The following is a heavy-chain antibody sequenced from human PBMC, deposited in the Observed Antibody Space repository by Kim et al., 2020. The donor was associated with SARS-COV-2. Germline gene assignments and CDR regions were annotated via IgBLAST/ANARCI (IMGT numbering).Heavy chain of an antibody. D-gene: IGHD2-15*01. CDR2: INPSGGST. Sequence: ASVKVSCKASGYTFTHYYMHWVRQVPGQGLEWMGVINPSGGSTSYAQKFQARVTMTRDTSTSTVYMELSSLTSEDTAVYYCARDLLRRYFDLWGRGTLVT. J-gene: IGHJ2*01. V-gene: IGHV1-46*01. CDR3: ARDLLRRYFDL. CDR1: GYTFTHYY.